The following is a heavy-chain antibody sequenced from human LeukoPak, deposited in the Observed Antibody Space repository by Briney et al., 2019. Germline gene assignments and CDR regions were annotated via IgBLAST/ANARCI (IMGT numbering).Heavy chain of an antibody. Sequence: GGSLRLSCAASGFIFSSYAMSWVRQAPGKGLEWVSTISGSGGSTYYADSVKGRFTISRDNAKNSVYLQINSLRAEDTAVYYCTRDLDLYNDAFDVWGQGTRVIVSS. V-gene: IGHV3-23*01. CDR3: TRDLDLYNDAFDV. CDR1: GFIFSSYA. J-gene: IGHJ3*01. D-gene: IGHD1-14*01. CDR2: ISGSGGST.